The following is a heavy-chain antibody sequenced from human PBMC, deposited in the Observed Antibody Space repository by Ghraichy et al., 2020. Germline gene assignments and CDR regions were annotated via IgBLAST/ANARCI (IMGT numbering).Heavy chain of an antibody. V-gene: IGHV5-51*01. CDR2: IYPGDSDT. CDR3: ARRPSSSWPVDY. CDR1: GYSFTSYW. J-gene: IGHJ4*02. Sequence: GESLNISCKGSGYSFTSYWIGWVRQMPGKGLEWMGIIYPGDSDTRYGPSFQGQVTISADKSISTAYLQWSSLKASHTAMYYCARRPSSSWPVDYWGQGTLVTVSS. D-gene: IGHD6-13*01.